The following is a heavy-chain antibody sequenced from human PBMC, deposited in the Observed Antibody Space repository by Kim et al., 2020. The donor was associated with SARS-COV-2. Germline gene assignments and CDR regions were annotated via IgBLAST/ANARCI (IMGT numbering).Heavy chain of an antibody. Sequence: SETLSLTCAVYGGSFSGYYWSWIRQPPGKGLEWIGEINHSGSTNYNPSLKSRVTISVDTSKNQFSLKLSSVTAADTAVYYCASRYCSGGSCYRVDWGQGTLVTVSS. CDR2: INHSGST. J-gene: IGHJ4*02. CDR1: GGSFSGYY. D-gene: IGHD2-15*01. V-gene: IGHV4-34*01. CDR3: ASRYCSGGSCYRVD.